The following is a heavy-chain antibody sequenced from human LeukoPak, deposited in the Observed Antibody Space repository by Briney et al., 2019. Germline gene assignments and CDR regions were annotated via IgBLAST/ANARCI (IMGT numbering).Heavy chain of an antibody. CDR3: AKDGPFTTGSPYFDY. J-gene: IGHJ4*02. CDR1: GFTFSSYA. CDR2: ISGSGGST. D-gene: IGHD3-22*01. Sequence: GGSLRLSCAASGFTFSSYAMSWVRQAPGKGQEWVSAISGSGGSTYYADSVKGRFTISRDNSKNTLYLQMNSLRSEDTAVYYCAKDGPFTTGSPYFDYWGQGTLVTVSS. V-gene: IGHV3-23*01.